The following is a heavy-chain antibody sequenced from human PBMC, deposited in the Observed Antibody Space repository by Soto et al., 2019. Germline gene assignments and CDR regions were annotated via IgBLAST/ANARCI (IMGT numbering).Heavy chain of an antibody. J-gene: IGHJ5*02. CDR3: ARGYSSSWPGNWFDP. Sequence: SETLSLTCTVSGGSISSGGYYWSWIRQHPGKGLEWIGYIYYSGSTYYNPSLKSRVTISVDTSKNQFSLKLSSVTAADTAVYYCARGYSSSWPGNWFDPWGQGTLVTVSS. CDR2: IYYSGST. D-gene: IGHD6-13*01. V-gene: IGHV4-31*02. CDR1: GGSISSGGYY.